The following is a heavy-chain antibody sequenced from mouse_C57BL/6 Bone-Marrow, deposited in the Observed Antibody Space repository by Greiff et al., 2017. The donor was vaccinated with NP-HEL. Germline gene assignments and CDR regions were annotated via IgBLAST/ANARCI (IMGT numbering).Heavy chain of an antibody. Sequence: QVQLKQPGAELVMPGASVQLSCKASGYTFTSYWMHWVKQRPGQGLEWIGEIDPSDSYTNYNQKFKGKSTLTVDKSSSTAYMQLSSLTSEDSAVYYCARWGSYWYFDVWGTGTTVTVSS. J-gene: IGHJ1*03. V-gene: IGHV1-69*01. CDR1: GYTFTSYW. CDR3: ARWGSYWYFDV. CDR2: IDPSDSYT.